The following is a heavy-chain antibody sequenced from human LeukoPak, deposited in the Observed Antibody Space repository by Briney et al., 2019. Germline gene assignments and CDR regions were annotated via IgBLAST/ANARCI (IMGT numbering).Heavy chain of an antibody. CDR3: AKDQGYYDFWSGFDY. CDR2: ISGSGGST. V-gene: IGHV3-23*01. CDR1: GFTFSSYA. D-gene: IGHD3-3*01. J-gene: IGHJ4*02. Sequence: PGGSLRLSCAASGFTFSSYAMSWVRQAPGKGLEWVSAISGSGGSTYYADSVKGRFTISRDNSKNTLYLQMNSLRAEDTAVYYRAKDQGYYDFWSGFDYWGQGTLVTVSS.